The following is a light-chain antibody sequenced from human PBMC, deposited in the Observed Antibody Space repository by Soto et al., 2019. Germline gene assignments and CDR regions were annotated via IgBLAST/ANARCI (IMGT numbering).Light chain of an antibody. CDR2: DAS. Sequence: DIGLTQSPATLSLSPGERATLSCRTSQSISSYLAWYQQKPGQAPRLLIYDASNRATGIPARFSGSGSGTDFILTISTLEPEDFAVYYCQQRSAWPLTFGGGTKVEIK. V-gene: IGKV3-11*01. CDR1: QSISSY. CDR3: QQRSAWPLT. J-gene: IGKJ4*01.